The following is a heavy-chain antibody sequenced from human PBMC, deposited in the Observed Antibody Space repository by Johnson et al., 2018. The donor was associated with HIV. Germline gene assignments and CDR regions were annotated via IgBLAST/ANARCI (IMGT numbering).Heavy chain of an antibody. D-gene: IGHD4-17*01. V-gene: IGHV3-30-3*01. CDR2: ISYDGSNK. Sequence: QVQLVESGGASVQPGGSLKLSCAASGFNFSSHWMHWVRQAPGKGLEWVAVISYDGSNKYYADSVKGRFTISRDNSKNTLYLQMNSLRAEDTAVYYCARGRKTVTTVRPSAFDIWGQGTMVTVSS. J-gene: IGHJ3*02. CDR3: ARGRKTVTTVRPSAFDI. CDR1: GFNFSSHW.